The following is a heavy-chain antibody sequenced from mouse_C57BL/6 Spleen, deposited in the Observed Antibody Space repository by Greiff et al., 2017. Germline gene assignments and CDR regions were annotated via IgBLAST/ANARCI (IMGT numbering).Heavy chain of an antibody. J-gene: IGHJ1*03. CDR2: IYPGSGNT. V-gene: IGHV1-66*01. Sequence: QVQLQQSGPELVKPGASVKISCKASGYSFTSYYIHWVKQRPGQGLEWIGWIYPGSGNTKYNEKFKGKATLTADTSSSTAYMQLSSLTSEDSAVYYCARKDSSGYHWYFDVWGTGTTVTVSS. D-gene: IGHD3-2*02. CDR3: ARKDSSGYHWYFDV. CDR1: GYSFTSYY.